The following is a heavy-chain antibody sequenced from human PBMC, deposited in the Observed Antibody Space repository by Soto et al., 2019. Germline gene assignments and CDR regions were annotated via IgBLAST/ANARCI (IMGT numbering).Heavy chain of an antibody. CDR1: GGTFSSYA. V-gene: IGHV1-69*05. CDR2: IIPIFGTA. CDR3: ARGRRIAAARIYGMDV. Sequence: QVQLVQSGAEVKKPGSSVKVSCKASGGTFSSYAISWVRQAPGQGLEWMGGIIPIFGTANYAQKFQGRVTITXDEXTXTAYMELSSLRSEDTAVYYCARGRRIAAARIYGMDVWGQGTTVTVSS. D-gene: IGHD6-13*01. J-gene: IGHJ6*02.